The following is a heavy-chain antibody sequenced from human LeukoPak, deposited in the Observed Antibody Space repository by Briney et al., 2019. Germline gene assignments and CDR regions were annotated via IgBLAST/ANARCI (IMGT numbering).Heavy chain of an antibody. CDR2: INHSGST. D-gene: IGHD1-26*01. J-gene: IGHJ4*02. CDR1: GFTFSDFA. Sequence: GSLRLSCAASGFTFSDFAMIWIRQPPGKGLEWIGEINHSGSTNYNPSLKSRVTISVDTSKNQFSLKLSSVTAADTAVYYCARGLRWELLRYYFDYWGQGTLVTVSS. CDR3: ARGLRWELLRYYFDY. V-gene: IGHV4-34*01.